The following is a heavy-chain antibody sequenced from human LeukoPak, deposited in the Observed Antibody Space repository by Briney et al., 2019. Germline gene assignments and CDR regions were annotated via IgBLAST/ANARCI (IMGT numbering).Heavy chain of an antibody. V-gene: IGHV4-59*01. CDR1: GGSMNSYY. CDR2: IYYSGST. D-gene: IGHD1-26*01. Sequence: PSETLSLTCTVSGGSMNSYYWTWIRQPPGKGLEWIGYIYYSGSTHYNPSLKSRVTISVDTSKSQFSLKLSSVTAADTAVYYCARDGMQGAFDIWGQGTMVTVSS. CDR3: ARDGMQGAFDI. J-gene: IGHJ3*02.